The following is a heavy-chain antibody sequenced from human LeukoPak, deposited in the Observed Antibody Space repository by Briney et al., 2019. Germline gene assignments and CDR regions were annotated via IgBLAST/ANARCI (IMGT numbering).Heavy chain of an antibody. CDR2: IYSGGST. CDR1: GFTVSSNY. Sequence: GGSLRLSCAASGFTVSSNYMSWVRQAPGKGLEWVSVIYSGGSTYYADSVKGRFTISRDNSKNTLYLQMNSLRAEDTAVYYCASLYSSGWYYFVYWGQGTLVTVSS. J-gene: IGHJ4*02. CDR3: ASLYSSGWYYFVY. D-gene: IGHD6-19*01. V-gene: IGHV3-66*01.